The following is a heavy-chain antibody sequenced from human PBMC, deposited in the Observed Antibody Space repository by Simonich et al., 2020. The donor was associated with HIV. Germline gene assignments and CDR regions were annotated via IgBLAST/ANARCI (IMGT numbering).Heavy chain of an antibody. CDR2: IFDNGHT. V-gene: IGHV4-59*01. CDR1: RGSISRYY. CDR3: ARAPDYGANVYFDY. J-gene: IGHJ4*02. D-gene: IGHD4-17*01. Sequence: QVQLQESGPGLVKPSETLSLPCSVSRGSISRYYWSWIRQPPGKGLEWIGYIFDNGHTNYNPSLKSRVTISVDTSKNQFSLKLNSVTSVDTAVYYCARAPDYGANVYFDYWGQGTLVTVSS.